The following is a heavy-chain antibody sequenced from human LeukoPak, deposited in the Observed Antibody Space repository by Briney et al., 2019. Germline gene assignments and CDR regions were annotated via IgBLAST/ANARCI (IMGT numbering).Heavy chain of an antibody. J-gene: IGHJ4*02. Sequence: PSETLSLTCNVSGGSISNYYWSWIRQPPGKGLEWIGYMYHTGHTMYNSSLKSRVTMSLDTSKNHFSLRLSSVTAADTAVNYCARHPFATPFDYWGPGTLVTVSS. D-gene: IGHD2-15*01. V-gene: IGHV4-59*08. CDR2: MYHTGHT. CDR1: GGSISNYY. CDR3: ARHPFATPFDY.